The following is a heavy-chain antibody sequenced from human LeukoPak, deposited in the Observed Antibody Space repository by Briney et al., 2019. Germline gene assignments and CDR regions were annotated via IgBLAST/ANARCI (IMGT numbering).Heavy chain of an antibody. CDR1: GFTFSSYE. V-gene: IGHV3-48*03. Sequence: GGSLRLSCAASGFTFSSYEMNWVRQAPGKGLEWVSYISSSGSTIYYADSVKGRFTISRDNAKNSLYLQMNSLRAEDMALYYCAKATPGRNAFDIWGQGTMVTVSS. CDR3: AKATPGRNAFDI. J-gene: IGHJ3*02. D-gene: IGHD2-15*01. CDR2: ISSSGSTI.